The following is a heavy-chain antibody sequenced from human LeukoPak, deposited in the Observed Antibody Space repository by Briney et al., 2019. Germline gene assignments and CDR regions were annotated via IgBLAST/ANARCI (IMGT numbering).Heavy chain of an antibody. CDR1: GFTFNNYM. CDR2: ISSDSGAI. J-gene: IGHJ4*02. Sequence: PGGSLRLSCAASGFTFNNYMINWVRQAPGKGLEWLSYISSDSGAIYYADSVQGRFTISRDNAQKSLYLQMNSLRVEDTAVYCCVREVAYWGQGALVTVSS. V-gene: IGHV3-48*01. CDR3: VREVAY. D-gene: IGHD5-12*01.